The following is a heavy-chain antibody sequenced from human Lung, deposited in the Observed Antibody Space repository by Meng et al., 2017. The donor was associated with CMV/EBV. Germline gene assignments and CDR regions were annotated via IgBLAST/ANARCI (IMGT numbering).Heavy chain of an antibody. CDR1: GGPISSSSYY. CDR3: ARHHHSPTFDY. CDR2: VVYSGTT. J-gene: IGHJ4*02. V-gene: IGHV4-39*01. Sequence: QLLLQESGPGLVKPSETLALTCTVSGGPISSSSYYWAWIRQPPGEGLEWIGSVVYSGTTYYTSSLKSRVSISVDTSKNQFSLKLSSVTAADTAVYYCARHHHSPTFDYWGQGTLVTVSS. D-gene: IGHD1-14*01.